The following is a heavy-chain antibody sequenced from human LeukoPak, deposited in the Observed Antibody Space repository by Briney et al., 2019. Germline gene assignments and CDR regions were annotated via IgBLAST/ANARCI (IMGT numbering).Heavy chain of an antibody. CDR3: ARQLGGSGSY. CDR2: IKQDGSEI. D-gene: IGHD3-10*01. CDR1: GFTFNNYW. Sequence: GGSLRLSCAASGFTFNNYWISWVRQAPGKGLEWVANIKQDGSEIYYVDSVKGRFTISRDNTKNSVYLQMNSLRAEDTAVYYCARQLGGSGSYWGQGTLVTVSS. J-gene: IGHJ4*02. V-gene: IGHV3-7*01.